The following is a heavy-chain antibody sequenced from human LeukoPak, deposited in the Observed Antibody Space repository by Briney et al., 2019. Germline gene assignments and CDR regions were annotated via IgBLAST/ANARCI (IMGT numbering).Heavy chain of an antibody. D-gene: IGHD2-2*01. CDR2: ISSSSSYI. V-gene: IGHV3-21*01. CDR1: GFTFSSYS. CDR3: AKDGVVVPAVYFDY. J-gene: IGHJ4*02. Sequence: GSLRLSCAASGFTFSSYSMNWVRQAPGKGLEWVSSISSSSSYIYYADSVKGRFTISRDNAKNSLYLQMNSLRAEDTAVYYCAKDGVVVPAVYFDYWGQGTLVTVSS.